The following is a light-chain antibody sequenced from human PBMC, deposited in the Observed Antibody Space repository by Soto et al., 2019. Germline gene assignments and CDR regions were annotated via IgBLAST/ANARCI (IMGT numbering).Light chain of an antibody. CDR3: QQSYSTPRT. CDR1: QSISSW. J-gene: IGKJ1*01. CDR2: AAS. V-gene: IGKV1-12*01. Sequence: IHMTHSPSSVSASILYRVTITCLASQSISSWLAWYQQKPGKAPKLLIYAASSLQSGVPSRFSGSGSGTDFNLTISSLQPEDFANYYCQQSYSTPRTLGQGTKVDI.